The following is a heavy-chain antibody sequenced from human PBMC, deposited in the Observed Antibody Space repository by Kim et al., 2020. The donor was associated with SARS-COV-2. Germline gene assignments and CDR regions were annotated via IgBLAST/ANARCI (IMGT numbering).Heavy chain of an antibody. J-gene: IGHJ6*01. D-gene: IGHD1-26*01. CDR2: ISWNSGSI. CDR1: GFTFDDYA. V-gene: IGHV3-9*01. Sequence: GGSLRLSCAASGFTFDDYAMHWVRQAPGKGLEWVSGISWNSGSIGYADSVKGRFTISRDNAKNSLYLQMNSLRAEDTALYYCAKDMGGATDYYYYYGMY. CDR3: AKDMGGATDYYYYYGMY.